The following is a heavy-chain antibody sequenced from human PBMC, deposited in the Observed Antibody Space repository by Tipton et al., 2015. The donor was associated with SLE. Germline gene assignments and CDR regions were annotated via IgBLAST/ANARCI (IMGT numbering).Heavy chain of an antibody. CDR2: ISGGDGAA. J-gene: IGHJ3*02. V-gene: IGHV3-23*01. Sequence: GSLRLSCTTSVITFTSYAVTWVRQAPGKGLEWVSAISGGDGAAYYADSVRGRFTISRDTSKNTVYLQMNSLRAEDTAVYYCARTRAFDIWGQGTMVTVSS. CDR1: VITFTSYA. CDR3: ARTRAFDI.